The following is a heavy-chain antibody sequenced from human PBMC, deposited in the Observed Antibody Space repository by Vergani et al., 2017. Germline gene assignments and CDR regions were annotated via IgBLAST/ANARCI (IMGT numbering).Heavy chain of an antibody. D-gene: IGHD3-16*01. J-gene: IGHJ5*01. Sequence: QVQLQESGPGLVKPSQTLFLTCTVSGDSISSTNYYWSWIRQPTGKGLEWVGRVYTSGSTNYNPSLKSRVTISVDSSNNQFSLELSSVSAADTAVYYWARKRRPGPVLGIRFDSGGQGTLVAVSS. CDR2: VYTSGST. CDR3: ARKRRPGPVLGIRFDS. CDR1: GDSISSTNYY. V-gene: IGHV4-61*02.